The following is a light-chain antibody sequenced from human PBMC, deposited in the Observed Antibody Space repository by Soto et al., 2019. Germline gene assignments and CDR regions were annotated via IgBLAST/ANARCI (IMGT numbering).Light chain of an antibody. Sequence: EIVLTQSPGTLSLSPGERATLSCRASQSVPSRHLAWYQQKPGQAPRRLIYGASSRATGIPDRFSGSGSVTDFALTISRLEHEDFAVYYCQQYVSPPLTFGGGTKVEIK. J-gene: IGKJ4*01. CDR1: QSVPSRH. V-gene: IGKV3-20*01. CDR3: QQYVSPPLT. CDR2: GAS.